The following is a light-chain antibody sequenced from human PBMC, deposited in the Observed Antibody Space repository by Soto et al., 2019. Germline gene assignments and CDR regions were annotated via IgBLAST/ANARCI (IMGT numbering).Light chain of an antibody. CDR1: SSDVGGYNY. V-gene: IGLV2-14*01. Sequence: QSALSQPASVSGSPGQSITISCIGTSSDVGGYNYVSWYQQHPGKAPKLMIYEFSNRPSGVSNRFSGSKSGNTASLTLSGLQAEDEADYYCSSYTSSSTLVVFGGGTQLTVL. CDR3: SSYTSSSTLVV. J-gene: IGLJ2*01. CDR2: EFS.